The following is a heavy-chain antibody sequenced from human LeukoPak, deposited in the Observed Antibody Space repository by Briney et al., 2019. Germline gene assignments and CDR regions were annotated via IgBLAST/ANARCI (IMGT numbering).Heavy chain of an antibody. Sequence: QPGRSLRLSCAASGFTFSSYPMHWVRQAPGKGLEWVAVISYDGSNKYHADSVKGRFTISRDNSKNTLYLQMNSLRAEDTALYYCAKDRNSGNYYQTGDFHYWGQGTLVTVSS. J-gene: IGHJ4*02. CDR3: AKDRNSGNYYQTGDFHY. D-gene: IGHD1-26*01. CDR2: ISYDGSNK. CDR1: GFTFSSYP. V-gene: IGHV3-30*04.